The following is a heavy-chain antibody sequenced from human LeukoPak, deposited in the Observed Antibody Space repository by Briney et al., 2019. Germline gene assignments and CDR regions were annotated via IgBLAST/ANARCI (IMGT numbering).Heavy chain of an antibody. CDR1: GFTFSKYS. V-gene: IGHV3-21*01. CDR2: ISRSSSYI. Sequence: GGSLTLSCAASGFTFSKYSMNWVRQAPGKGVEGVSSISRSSSYIDYADSVKGRFTISRDNGKNSLYLQMNSLRADDTGDYYCARVGLYYDFWSVYYTNDHYYFYMAVWGKGTTVTVSS. J-gene: IGHJ6*03. CDR3: ARVGLYYDFWSVYYTNDHYYFYMAV. D-gene: IGHD3-3*01.